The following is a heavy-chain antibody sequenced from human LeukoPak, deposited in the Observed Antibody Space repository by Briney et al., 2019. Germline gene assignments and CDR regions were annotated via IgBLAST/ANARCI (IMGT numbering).Heavy chain of an antibody. CDR1: GYTFTGYY. CDR2: INPNSGGT. V-gene: IGHV1-2*02. D-gene: IGHD3-9*01. Sequence: ASVKVSCKASGYTFTGYYMHWVRQAPGQGLEWMGWINPNSGGTNNAQKFQGRVTMTRDTSISTAYMELSRLRSDDTAVYYCARAGSYDILTGYHPFDAFDIWGQGTMVTVSS. J-gene: IGHJ3*02. CDR3: ARAGSYDILTGYHPFDAFDI.